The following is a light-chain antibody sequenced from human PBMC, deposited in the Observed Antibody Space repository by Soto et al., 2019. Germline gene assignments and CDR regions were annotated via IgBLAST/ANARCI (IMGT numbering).Light chain of an antibody. V-gene: IGLV1-44*01. CDR3: AAWDSSLNGWL. Sequence: QAVVTQPPSASGTPGQRVIISCSGRSSNVGSNNVNWYQQVPGTAPKVLIFANNQRPSGVPDRFSGSKSGTSASLAISGLQSEDEADYYCAAWDSSLNGWLFGGGTKVTVL. CDR1: SSNVGSNN. J-gene: IGLJ3*02. CDR2: ANN.